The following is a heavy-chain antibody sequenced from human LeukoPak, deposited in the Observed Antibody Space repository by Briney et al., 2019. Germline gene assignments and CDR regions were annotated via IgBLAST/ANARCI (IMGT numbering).Heavy chain of an antibody. CDR3: ARDVKSSSWPIYYYYGMDV. D-gene: IGHD6-13*01. Sequence: PGGSLRLSCAASGFTFSSYEMNWVRQAPGKGLEWVSYISSSGSTIYYADSVKGRFTISRDNAKNSLYLQMNSLRAEDTAVYYCARDVKSSSWPIYYYYGMDVWGQGTTVTVSS. J-gene: IGHJ6*02. V-gene: IGHV3-48*03. CDR2: ISSSGSTI. CDR1: GFTFSSYE.